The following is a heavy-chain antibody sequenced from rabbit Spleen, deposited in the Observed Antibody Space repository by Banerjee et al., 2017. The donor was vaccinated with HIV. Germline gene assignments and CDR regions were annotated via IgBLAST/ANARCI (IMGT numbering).Heavy chain of an antibody. V-gene: IGHV1S40*01. Sequence: QSLGESGGGLVQPEGSLALTCKASGFSFRSSDYICWVRQAPGKGLEWISCMAGSSSAFTYSATWAKGLFTISKASSTTVTLQMTSLTAADTATYFCARDTGSSFSSYGMDLGGQGTLFTVS. J-gene: IGHJ3*01. CDR3: ARDTGSSFSSYGMDL. CDR2: MAGSSSAFT. D-gene: IGHD8-1*01. CDR1: GFSFRSSDY.